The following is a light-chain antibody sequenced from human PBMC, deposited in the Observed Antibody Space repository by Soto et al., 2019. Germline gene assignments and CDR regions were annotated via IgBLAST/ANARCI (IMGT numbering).Light chain of an antibody. CDR3: CSYAGSSTFVI. V-gene: IGLV2-23*02. CDR2: EDN. Sequence: QSALTQPASVSGSPGQSITISCTGTNSDVGSYNLVSWYQQHPGKAPKLMILEDNKRPSGVSNRFSGSKSGNTASLTISGLQAEDEADYYCCSYAGSSTFVIFGGGTKLTVL. J-gene: IGLJ2*01. CDR1: NSDVGSYNL.